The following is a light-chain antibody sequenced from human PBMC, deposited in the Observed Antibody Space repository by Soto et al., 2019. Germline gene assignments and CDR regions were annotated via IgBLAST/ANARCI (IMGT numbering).Light chain of an antibody. CDR2: DVS. Sequence: QSVLTQPASVSGSPGQAITISCSGTSSDVGAFNYVSWYQQHPGKAPKLMIYDVSNRPSGVSNRFSGSKSGNTASLTISGLQAEDEAEYYCSSYTNINTRACVFGTGTKLTVL. J-gene: IGLJ1*01. CDR3: SSYTNINTRACV. CDR1: SSDVGAFNY. V-gene: IGLV2-14*03.